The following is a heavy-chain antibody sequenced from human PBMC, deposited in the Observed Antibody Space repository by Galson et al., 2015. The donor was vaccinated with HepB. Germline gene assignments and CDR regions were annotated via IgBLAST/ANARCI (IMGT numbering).Heavy chain of an antibody. CDR1: GGSISSYY. J-gene: IGHJ4*02. Sequence: SETLSLTCTVSGGSISSYYWSWIRQPPGKGLEWIGYIYYTGSTNYNPSLKSRVTISVDTSKNQFSLKLSSVTAADTAVYYCARGGGSGYPFDYWGQGTLVTVSS. CDR3: ARGGGSGYPFDY. V-gene: IGHV4-59*08. CDR2: IYYTGST. D-gene: IGHD5-12*01.